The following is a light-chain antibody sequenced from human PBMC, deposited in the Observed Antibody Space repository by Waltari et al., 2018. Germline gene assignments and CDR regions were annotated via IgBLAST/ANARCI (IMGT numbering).Light chain of an antibody. J-gene: IGKJ2*01. CDR1: QRISRW. V-gene: IGKV1-5*03. CDR3: QQYNSFPYT. CDR2: KAS. Sequence: DIQMTRSPSTLSASVGDRVTITCRASQRISRWFAWYQQQPGKAPKLLIYKASSLESGVPSGFSGSGSGTEFTLTISSLRPDDFATYYCQQYNSFPYTFGQGTKLEIK.